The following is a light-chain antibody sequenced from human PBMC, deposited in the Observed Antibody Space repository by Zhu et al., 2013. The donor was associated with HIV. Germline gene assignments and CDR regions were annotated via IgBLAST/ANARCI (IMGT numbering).Light chain of an antibody. J-gene: IGLJ3*02. CDR3: TSWDDSLDTWV. CDR2: RDN. V-gene: IGLV1-47*01. CDR1: RYNIGSRF. Sequence: QSVMTQPPSASGDPRQRVTISCSGTRYNIGSRFVYWFQQFPGSAPKLLIYRDNQRPSGVPDRFSGSKSGTSASLAISGLRSEDEADYYCTSWDDSLDTWVFGGGTKVTVV.